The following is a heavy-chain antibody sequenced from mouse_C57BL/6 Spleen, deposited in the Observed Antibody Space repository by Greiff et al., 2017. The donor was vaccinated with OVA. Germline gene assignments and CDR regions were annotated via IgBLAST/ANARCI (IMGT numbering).Heavy chain of an antibody. CDR3: ASAHYGNYGWYFDG. CDR1: GYSFTGYY. CDR2: INPSTGGT. J-gene: IGHJ1*03. V-gene: IGHV1-42*01. Sequence: VQLQQSGPELVKPGASVKISCKASGYSFTGYYMNWVKQSPEKSLEWIGEINPSTGGTTYNQKFKAKATLTVDKSSSTAYMQLKSLTSEDSAVYYCASAHYGNYGWYFDGWGTGTTVTVSS. D-gene: IGHD2-1*01.